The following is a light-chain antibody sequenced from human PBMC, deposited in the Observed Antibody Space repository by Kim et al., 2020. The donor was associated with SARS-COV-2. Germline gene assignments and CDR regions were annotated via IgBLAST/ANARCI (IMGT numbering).Light chain of an antibody. Sequence: SYELTQPPSVFVSPGQTAIITCSGDRLGDKYVCWYQQKPGQSPVVVIYRDNKRPSGTPERFSGSNSGNTATLTISGTETMDEADYYCQVWGSDSAIFGGGTQLTVL. CDR2: RDN. V-gene: IGLV3-1*01. J-gene: IGLJ2*01. CDR1: RLGDKY. CDR3: QVWGSDSAI.